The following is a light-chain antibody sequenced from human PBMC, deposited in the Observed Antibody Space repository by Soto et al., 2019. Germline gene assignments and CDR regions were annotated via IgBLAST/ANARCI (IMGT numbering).Light chain of an antibody. CDR3: LSFAGSQGDV. CDR2: EVS. CDR1: RSDVGSYNL. Sequence: QAVVTQPASVSGSPGQSITISCSGTRSDVGSYNLVSWYQQHPGKAPKLLIYEVSRRPSGVSDRFSASKSGNTASLTISGLQAEDEADYYCLSFAGSQGDVFGTGTKLTV. J-gene: IGLJ1*01. V-gene: IGLV2-23*02.